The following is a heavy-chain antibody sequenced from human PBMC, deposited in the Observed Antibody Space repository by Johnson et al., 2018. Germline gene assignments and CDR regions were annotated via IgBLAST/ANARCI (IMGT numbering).Heavy chain of an antibody. D-gene: IGHD2-15*01. V-gene: IGHV1-69*09. CDR3: AGEWVGGGHVFDI. J-gene: IGHJ3*02. CDR2: VIPILGIA. CDR1: GDTFSSYT. Sequence: QVQLVQSGAEVKKPGSSVKVSCKASGDTFSSYTINWVRQAPGQGLEWMGRVIPILGIANYAQKFQGRIIITADRSTSTAYMELSSLRSEDTAVYDSAGEWVGGGHVFDIWGQGTMVTVSS.